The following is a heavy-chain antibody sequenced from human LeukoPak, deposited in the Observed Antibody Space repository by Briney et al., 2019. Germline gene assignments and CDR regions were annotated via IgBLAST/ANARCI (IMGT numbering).Heavy chain of an antibody. V-gene: IGHV4-59*08. CDR1: GDSIRSYY. Sequence: SETLSLTCTVSGDSIRSYYWNWIRRPPGKGLEWIGYIYYTGSTSYNPSLKSRVTILLDTSKSQFSLRLTSWTPADTAGYYLSSHGSSGHDPLGWGQGSLVTVSS. D-gene: IGHD5-12*01. CDR3: SSHGSSGHDPLG. CDR2: IYYTGST. J-gene: IGHJ4*01.